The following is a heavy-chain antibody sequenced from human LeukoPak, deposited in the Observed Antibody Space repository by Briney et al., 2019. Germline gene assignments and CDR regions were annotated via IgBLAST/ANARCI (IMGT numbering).Heavy chain of an antibody. CDR1: GFTFDDYG. Sequence: PGRSLRLSCAASGFTFDDYGMIWVRQAPGEGLEWVSGINWNGGSTGYADSVKGRFTISRDNAKNSLYLQMNSLRAEDTALYYCARGSSRGMTAFDIWGQGTMVTVSS. D-gene: IGHD6-13*01. CDR2: INWNGGST. V-gene: IGHV3-20*04. CDR3: ARGSSRGMTAFDI. J-gene: IGHJ3*02.